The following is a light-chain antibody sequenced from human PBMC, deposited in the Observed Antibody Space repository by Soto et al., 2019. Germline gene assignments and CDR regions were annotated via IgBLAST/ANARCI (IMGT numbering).Light chain of an antibody. CDR2: DAS. CDR1: QDIRNN. V-gene: IGKV1-33*01. Sequence: DIRMTQSPSSLPACVGDRVTITCRASQDIRNNLGWYQQKPGKAPKLLIYDASNLETRVPSRFSGSGSGTDFTFTISSLQPEDFATYYCQQYDNLPLTFGGGTKVDIK. CDR3: QQYDNLPLT. J-gene: IGKJ4*01.